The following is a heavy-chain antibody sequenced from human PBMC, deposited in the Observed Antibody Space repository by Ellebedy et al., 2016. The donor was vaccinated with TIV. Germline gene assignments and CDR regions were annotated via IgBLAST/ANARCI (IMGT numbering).Heavy chain of an antibody. V-gene: IGHV3-74*01. CDR1: GFTFSSYW. CDR3: ARGRYYGMDV. J-gene: IGHJ6*02. Sequence: PGGSLRLSCAASGFTFSSYWMHWVRQVPGKGLMWVSRITSDGRNTTYADSVKGRFTISRDNAKNTLYLQMNSLRAEDTAVYYCARGRYYGMDVWGQGTTVTVSS. CDR2: ITSDGRNT.